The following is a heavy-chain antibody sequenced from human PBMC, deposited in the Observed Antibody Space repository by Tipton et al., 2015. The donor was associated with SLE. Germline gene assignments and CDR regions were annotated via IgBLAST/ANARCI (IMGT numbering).Heavy chain of an antibody. Sequence: LRLSCTVSGGPITSGGYSWNWIRQHPEKGLEWIGYIDHSGNTHYNPSVKSRLTISMDTSKNQFSLKLTSVTAADTAVYYCASAAAFYGSGTDYWGQGTLVTVSS. D-gene: IGHD3-10*01. V-gene: IGHV4-31*03. J-gene: IGHJ4*02. CDR2: IDHSGNT. CDR3: ASAAAFYGSGTDY. CDR1: GGPITSGGYS.